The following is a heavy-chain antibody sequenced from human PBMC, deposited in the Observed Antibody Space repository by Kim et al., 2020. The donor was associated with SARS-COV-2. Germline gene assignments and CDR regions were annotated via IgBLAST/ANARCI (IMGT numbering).Heavy chain of an antibody. D-gene: IGHD1-26*01. CDR3: ARGRSVVGAWDAFDI. V-gene: IGHV4-34*01. J-gene: IGHJ3*02. Sequence: PSLKSRVTISVDTSKNQFSLKLSSVTAADTAVYYCARGRSVVGAWDAFDIWGQGTMVTVSS.